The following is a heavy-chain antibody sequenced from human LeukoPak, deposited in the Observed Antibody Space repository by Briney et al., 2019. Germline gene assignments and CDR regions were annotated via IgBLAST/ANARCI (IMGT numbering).Heavy chain of an antibody. Sequence: PGGSLRLSCAASGFTFSSYAMSWVRQAPGKGLEWVSAISGSGGSTYYADSVKGRFTISRDNSKNTLYLQMSSLRAEDTAVYYCAKDMVRGVMRYFDYWGQGTLVTVSS. J-gene: IGHJ4*02. V-gene: IGHV3-23*01. CDR1: GFTFSSYA. CDR2: ISGSGGST. D-gene: IGHD3-10*01. CDR3: AKDMVRGVMRYFDY.